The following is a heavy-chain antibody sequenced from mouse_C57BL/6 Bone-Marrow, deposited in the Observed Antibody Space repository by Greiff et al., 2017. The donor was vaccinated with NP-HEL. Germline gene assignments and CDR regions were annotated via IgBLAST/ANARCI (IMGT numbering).Heavy chain of an antibody. CDR1: GYTFTSYW. V-gene: IGHV1-55*01. CDR2: IYPGSGST. CDR3: ARRGCITTVVAPRGYFDG. J-gene: IGHJ1*03. D-gene: IGHD1-1*01. Sequence: QVQLQQPGAELVKPGASVKMSCKASGYTFTSYWITWVKQRPGQGLEWIGDIYPGSGSTNYNEKFKSKATLTVDTSSSTAYMQLSSLTSEDSAVYYCARRGCITTVVAPRGYFDGWGTGTTVTVSS.